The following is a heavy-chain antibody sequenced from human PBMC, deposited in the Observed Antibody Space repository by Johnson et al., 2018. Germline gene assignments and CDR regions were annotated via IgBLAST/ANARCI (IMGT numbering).Heavy chain of an antibody. CDR2: MNPNSGNT. J-gene: IGHJ6*03. D-gene: IGHD1-26*01. CDR1: GYTFTSYD. V-gene: IGHV1-8*01. Sequence: QVQLVKSGAEVKKPGASVKVSCKASGYTFTSYDINWVRQATGQGLEWMGWMNPNSGNTGYVQKFQGRVSMTRNTSISTAYMERNSLGADDTAVYYCARDLSVSSGTYRYYYMDVWGKGSTVAVSS. CDR3: ARDLSVSSGTYRYYYMDV.